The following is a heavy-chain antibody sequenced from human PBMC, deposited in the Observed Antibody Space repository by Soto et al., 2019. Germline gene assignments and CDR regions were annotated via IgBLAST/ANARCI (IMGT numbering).Heavy chain of an antibody. J-gene: IGHJ3*02. CDR3: ARDKRTDCSGGSCYGDAFNI. Sequence: EVHLVASGGCLVQPGGSLRLSCAAYGFTVSSNYMNWVRQAPGKGLEWVSVLYSGGSTSYAVSVNRRFTISRDNSKNTLYLQMNILRAEDTAVYFCARDKRTDCSGGSCYGDAFNIRGQGTMVTVS. CDR2: LYSGGST. V-gene: IGHV3-66*01. D-gene: IGHD2-15*01. CDR1: GFTVSSNY.